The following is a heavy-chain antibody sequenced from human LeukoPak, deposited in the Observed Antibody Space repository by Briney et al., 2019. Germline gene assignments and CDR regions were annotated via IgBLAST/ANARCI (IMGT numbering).Heavy chain of an antibody. CDR2: IKQDGSEM. D-gene: IGHD3-10*01. CDR1: GFTFSSYW. J-gene: IGHJ4*02. V-gene: IGHV3-7*01. CDR3: ARPSYNSGSYFDY. Sequence: GGSLRLSCTASGFTFSSYWMGWVRQAPGKGQEWVANIKQDGSEMYYVDSVKGRFTISRDNAKNSLYLQMNSLRVEDTAVYYCARPSYNSGSYFDYWGQGTLVTVS.